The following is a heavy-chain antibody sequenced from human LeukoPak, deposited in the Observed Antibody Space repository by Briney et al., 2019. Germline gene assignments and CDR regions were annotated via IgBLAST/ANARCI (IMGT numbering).Heavy chain of an antibody. Sequence: SETLSLTCAVYGGSFSGYYWSWIRQPPGKGLEWIGEINHSGSTNYNPSLKSRVTMSVDTSRNQFSLKLSAVTAADTAIYYCATDHGSSGELHWGQGTLVTVSS. D-gene: IGHD2-15*01. CDR3: ATDHGSSGELH. CDR2: INHSGST. CDR1: GGSFSGYY. J-gene: IGHJ4*02. V-gene: IGHV4-34*01.